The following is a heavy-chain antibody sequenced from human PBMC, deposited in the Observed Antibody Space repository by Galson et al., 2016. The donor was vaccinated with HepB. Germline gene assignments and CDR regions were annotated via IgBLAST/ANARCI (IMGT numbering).Heavy chain of an antibody. D-gene: IGHD6-25*01. V-gene: IGHV3-7*01. CDR2: IKQDGSEK. Sequence: SLRLSCAASGFTFSGYWMTWVRQAPGKGLEWVANIKQDGSEKNYVDSVRGRFTISRVNAKNLVYLQMNSLRAEDTAMYYCASAPAATESDSWGQGTLVTVSS. CDR3: ASAPAATESDS. CDR1: GFTFSGYW. J-gene: IGHJ4*02.